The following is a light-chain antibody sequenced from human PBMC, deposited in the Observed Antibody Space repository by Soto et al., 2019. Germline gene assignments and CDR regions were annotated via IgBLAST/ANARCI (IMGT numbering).Light chain of an antibody. Sequence: QSVLTQPPSASGSPGQSGAISCTGTSSDIGAYKFVSWYQQHPGKAPKLIIYEVSRRPSGVPDRFSGSKSGNTASLTVSGLLAEDEADYYCSLYAGTNSVVFGGRTKLTVL. CDR1: SSDIGAYKF. CDR2: EVS. J-gene: IGLJ2*01. V-gene: IGLV2-8*01. CDR3: SLYAGTNSVV.